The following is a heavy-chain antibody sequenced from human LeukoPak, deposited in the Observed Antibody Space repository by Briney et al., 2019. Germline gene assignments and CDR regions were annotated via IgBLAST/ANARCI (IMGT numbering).Heavy chain of an antibody. D-gene: IGHD3-10*01. CDR3: ARDPRGSRAY. CDR2: ISSSSSDI. CDR1: GFTFSSYS. J-gene: IGHJ4*02. V-gene: IGHV3-21*01. Sequence: GGSPRLSCAASGFTFSSYSLNWVRQAPGKGLEWVSSISSSSSDIYYADSMKGRFTISRDNAKNSLYLQMNSLRAEDTAVYFCARDPRGSRAYWGQGIVVTVSS.